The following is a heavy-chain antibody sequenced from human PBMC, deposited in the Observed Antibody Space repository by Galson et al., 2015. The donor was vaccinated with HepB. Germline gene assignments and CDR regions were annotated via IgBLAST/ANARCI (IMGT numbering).Heavy chain of an antibody. Sequence: SLRLSCAASGFTFSSYSMNWVRQAPGKGLEWVSYISSSSSTIYYADSVKGRFTISRDNAKNSLYLQMNSLRDEDTAVYYCARDTPPMSDIYYFDYWGQGTLVTVSS. D-gene: IGHD2-15*01. V-gene: IGHV3-48*02. CDR2: ISSSSSTI. CDR3: ARDTPPMSDIYYFDY. CDR1: GFTFSSYS. J-gene: IGHJ4*02.